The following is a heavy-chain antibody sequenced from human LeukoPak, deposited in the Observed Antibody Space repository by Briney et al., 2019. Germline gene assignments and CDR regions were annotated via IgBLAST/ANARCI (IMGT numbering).Heavy chain of an antibody. CDR1: GGSISSYY. CDR2: INHSGST. CDR3: ARGYIVLMVYARDNWFDP. Sequence: ETLSLTCTVSGGSISSYYWSWIRQPPGKGLEWIGEINHSGSTNYNPSLKSRVTISVDTSKNQFSLKLSSVTAADTAVYYCARGYIVLMVYARDNWFDPWGQGTLVTVSS. J-gene: IGHJ5*02. V-gene: IGHV4-34*01. D-gene: IGHD2-8*01.